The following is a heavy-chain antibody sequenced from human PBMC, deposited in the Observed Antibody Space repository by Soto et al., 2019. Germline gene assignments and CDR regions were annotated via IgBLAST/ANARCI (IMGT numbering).Heavy chain of an antibody. V-gene: IGHV7-4-1*01. CDR3: ARDAAPPTYDFSRGYYNRYYYYGMDV. J-gene: IGHJ6*02. CDR2: INTNTGNP. D-gene: IGHD3-3*01. CDR1: GYALTGYA. Sequence: SVKVAWRAPGYALTGYAMGLLRQAPGQGLEWIGWINTNTGNPTYAQGFTGRFVFSLDTSVSTAYLQICSLKAEDTAVYYCARDAAPPTYDFSRGYYNRYYYYGMDVWGQGTTVTVSS.